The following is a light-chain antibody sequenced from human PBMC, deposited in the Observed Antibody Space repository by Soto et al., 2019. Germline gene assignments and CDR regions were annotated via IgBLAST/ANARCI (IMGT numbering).Light chain of an antibody. Sequence: EIVLTQSPGTLSLSPGETATLSCRASQTIGRNYLAWYQQKPGQAPRLLIFSTSTRATGIPERFSGGGSGTDFTLSISRLEPEDFAVYYCQQHASSPLLTFGGGTKVEIK. CDR2: STS. V-gene: IGKV3-20*01. J-gene: IGKJ4*01. CDR1: QTIGRNY. CDR3: QQHASSPLLT.